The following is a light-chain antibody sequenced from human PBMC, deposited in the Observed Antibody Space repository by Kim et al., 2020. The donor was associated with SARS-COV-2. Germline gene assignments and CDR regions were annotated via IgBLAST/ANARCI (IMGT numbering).Light chain of an antibody. CDR3: QQSYGTPLT. V-gene: IGKV1-39*01. CDR1: QSISDY. Sequence: ASVGDRVTITCRASQSISDYLNWYQQKPGKAPKLLIYAASSLQGGVPSRFSGSGSGTDFTLTISSLQPEDFATYYCQQSYGTPLTFGGGTKVDIK. J-gene: IGKJ4*01. CDR2: AAS.